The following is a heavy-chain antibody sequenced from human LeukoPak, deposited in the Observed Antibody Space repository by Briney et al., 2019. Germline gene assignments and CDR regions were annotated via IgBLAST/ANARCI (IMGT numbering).Heavy chain of an antibody. Sequence: PGGSLRLSCAASGFTFSSYSMNWVRQAPGKGLEWVSSISSSSSYIYYADSVKGRFTISRDNAKNSLYLQMNSLRAEDTAVYYCARDKAVDLGYCSSTSCYAYDYWGQGTLVTVSS. CDR1: GFTFSSYS. J-gene: IGHJ4*02. D-gene: IGHD2-2*01. CDR2: ISSSSSYI. CDR3: ARDKAVDLGYCSSTSCYAYDY. V-gene: IGHV3-21*01.